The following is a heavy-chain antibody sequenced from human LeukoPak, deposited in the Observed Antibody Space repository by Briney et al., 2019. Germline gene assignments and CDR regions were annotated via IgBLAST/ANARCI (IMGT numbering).Heavy chain of an antibody. J-gene: IGHJ4*02. CDR1: GFTFDDYA. Sequence: GRSLRLSCVASGFTFDDYAMHWVRQAPGKGLEWVAGISWNSGNIGYADSVKGRLTISRDNAKNSLYLQMNSLRAEDTALYYCAKDTTPQPPLDGYDYWGQGNLVTVSS. CDR3: AKDTTPQPPLDGYDY. V-gene: IGHV3-9*01. CDR2: ISWNSGNI. D-gene: IGHD5-24*01.